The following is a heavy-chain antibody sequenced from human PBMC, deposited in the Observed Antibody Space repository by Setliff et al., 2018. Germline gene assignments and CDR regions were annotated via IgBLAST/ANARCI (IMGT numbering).Heavy chain of an antibody. CDR1: GASISSPTYS. Sequence: SETLSLTCTVSGASISSPTYSWGWIRQPPGKGLEWVGTVYSSGSTYYNTSLRGRISXXXXTSXXXXXXXXXXXXXXXTAMYYCVTIRDRQGPYIYSYYMDVWGEGTTVTVSS. CDR3: VTIRDRQGPYIYSYYMDV. D-gene: IGHD2-21*01. V-gene: IGHV4-39*01. J-gene: IGHJ6*03. CDR2: VYSSGST.